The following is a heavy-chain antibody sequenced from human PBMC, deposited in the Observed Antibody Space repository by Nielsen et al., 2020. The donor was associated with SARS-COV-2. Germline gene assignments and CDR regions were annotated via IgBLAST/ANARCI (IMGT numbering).Heavy chain of an antibody. J-gene: IGHJ4*02. CDR2: ISWNSGSI. CDR3: ARGRRVGTTLFEY. D-gene: IGHD1-14*01. V-gene: IGHV3-9*01. Sequence: SLKISCAASGFTFDDYAMHWVRQAPGKALEWVSGISWNSGSIAYADSEKGRFTISRDNAKNSLHLQMNSLRAEDTAFYYCARGRRVGTTLFEYWGQGTLVTVSS. CDR1: GFTFDDYA.